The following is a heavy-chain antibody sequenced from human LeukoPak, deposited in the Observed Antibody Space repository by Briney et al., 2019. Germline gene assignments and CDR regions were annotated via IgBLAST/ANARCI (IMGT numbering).Heavy chain of an antibody. CDR2: INPSGGST. J-gene: IGHJ5*02. V-gene: IGHV1-46*01. D-gene: IGHD3-3*01. CDR1: GYTFTRYA. CDR3: ARAAIPIEGWFDP. Sequence: ASVKVSCKASGYTFTRYAMNWLRQAPGQGLEWMGIINPSGGSTSYAQKFQGRVTMTRDTSTSTVYMELSSLRSEDTAVYYCARAAIPIEGWFDPWGQGTLVTVSS.